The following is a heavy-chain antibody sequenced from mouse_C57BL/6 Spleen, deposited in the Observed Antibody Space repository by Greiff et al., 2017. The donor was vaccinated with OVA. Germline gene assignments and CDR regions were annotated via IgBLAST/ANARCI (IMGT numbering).Heavy chain of an antibody. V-gene: IGHV1-22*01. Sequence: VHVKQSGPELVKPGASVKMSCKASGYTFTDYNMHWVKQSHGKSLEWIGYINPNNGGTSYNQKFKGKATLTVNKSSSTAYMELRSLTSEDSAVYYCARGGPHWYFDVWGTGTTVTVSS. CDR3: ARGGPHWYFDV. CDR2: INPNNGGT. CDR1: GYTFTDYN. J-gene: IGHJ1*03.